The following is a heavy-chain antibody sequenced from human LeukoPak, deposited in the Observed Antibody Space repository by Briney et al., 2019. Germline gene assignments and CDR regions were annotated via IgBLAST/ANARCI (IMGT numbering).Heavy chain of an antibody. J-gene: IGHJ4*02. V-gene: IGHV3-23*01. CDR2: ISDSGGST. CDR3: AKDRSGLELDY. Sequence: HPGGSLRLSCAASGFTFSSHAMSWVRQAPGKGLEWVSAISDSGGSTYYADSVKGRFTISRDNSKNTLYLQMNSLRAEDTAVYYCAKDRSGLELDYWGQGTLVTVSS. CDR1: GFTFSSHA. D-gene: IGHD3-10*01.